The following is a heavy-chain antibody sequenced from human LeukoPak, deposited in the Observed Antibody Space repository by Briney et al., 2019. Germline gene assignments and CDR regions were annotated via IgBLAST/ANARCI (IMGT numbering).Heavy chain of an antibody. J-gene: IGHJ4*02. CDR1: GGSISSGGYF. V-gene: IGHV4-30-4*08. Sequence: SQTLSLTCTVSGGSISSGGYFWSWIRQHPGKGLECIGHIYYSGTTYYNPSLKSRITMSVDMSANQFSLRLTSVSAADTAVYYCTRAYWIGFHFDSWGQGILVSVSS. CDR3: TRAYWIGFHFDS. D-gene: IGHD3-3*01. CDR2: IYYSGTT.